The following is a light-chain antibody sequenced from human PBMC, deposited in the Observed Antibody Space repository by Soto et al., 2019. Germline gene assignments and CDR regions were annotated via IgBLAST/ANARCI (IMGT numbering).Light chain of an antibody. CDR1: SSDVGGYNY. V-gene: IGLV2-14*01. CDR3: SSYTSSSTRV. J-gene: IGLJ1*01. CDR2: DVS. Sequence: QSALTQPASVSGSPGQSITISCTGTSSDVGGYNYVSWYQQHPGKAPKLMIYDVSNRPSGVSNRFSGSKSGNTASLTISGRQAEDEADYYCSSYTSSSTRVFGTGTKATVL.